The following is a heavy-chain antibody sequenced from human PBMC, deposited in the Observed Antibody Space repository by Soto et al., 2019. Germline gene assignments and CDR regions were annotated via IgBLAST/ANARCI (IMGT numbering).Heavy chain of an antibody. CDR2: IWSDGTKK. CDR1: GFAFSNYG. Sequence: QVHLVESGGGVVQPGRSLTLSCTASGFAFSNYGIHWVRQAPGRGLEWVAVIWSDGTKKFYAGSVRGRFTIPRDNSKNTIYLQMNSLRAEDTAVYYCARDWLEAPAGKAPVSQFDYWGQGTLVTVSS. J-gene: IGHJ4*02. CDR3: ARDWLEAPAGKAPVSQFDY. V-gene: IGHV3-33*01. D-gene: IGHD6-13*01.